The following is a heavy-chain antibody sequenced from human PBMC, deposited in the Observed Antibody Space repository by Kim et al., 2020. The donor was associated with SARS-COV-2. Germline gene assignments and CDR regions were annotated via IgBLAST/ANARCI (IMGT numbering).Heavy chain of an antibody. CDR2: INHSGST. J-gene: IGHJ3*02. V-gene: IGHV4-34*01. Sequence: SETLSLTCAVYGGSFSGYYWSWIRQPPGKGLEWIGEINHSGSTNYNPSLKSRVTISVDTSKNQFSLKLSSVTAADTAVYYCAREISGGSCYSNCSAFDIWGQGTMVTVSS. D-gene: IGHD2-15*01. CDR3: AREISGGSCYSNCSAFDI. CDR1: GGSFSGYY.